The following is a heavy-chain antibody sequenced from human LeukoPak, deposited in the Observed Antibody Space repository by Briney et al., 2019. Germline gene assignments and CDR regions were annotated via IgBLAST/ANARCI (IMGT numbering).Heavy chain of an antibody. CDR2: ISYDGSNK. D-gene: IGHD3-16*01. CDR1: GFTFSIYG. CDR3: AKPHYDYIGGINSDY. Sequence: GGSLRLSCAASGFTFSIYGMHWVRQAPGKGLEGVAVISYDGSNKYYADSVKGRFTIPRDHSKNTLYLQMNSLRAEDTAVYYCAKPHYDYIGGINSDYWGQGTLVTVSS. J-gene: IGHJ4*02. V-gene: IGHV3-30*18.